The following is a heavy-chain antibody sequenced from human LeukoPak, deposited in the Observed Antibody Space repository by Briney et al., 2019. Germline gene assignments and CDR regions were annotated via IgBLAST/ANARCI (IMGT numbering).Heavy chain of an antibody. V-gene: IGHV4-34*01. CDR3: AGTMTKPIPPIVKRADVFNI. J-gene: IGHJ6*03. Sequence: SETLSLTCAVYGGSFSGYYWSWIRQPPGKGLEWIGEINHSGSTNYNPSLKSRVTISVDTSKNQFSLKLSSVTAADTAVYYCAGTMTKPIPPIVKRADVFNIGGKG. D-gene: IGHD3-22*01. CDR1: GGSFSGYY. CDR2: INHSGST.